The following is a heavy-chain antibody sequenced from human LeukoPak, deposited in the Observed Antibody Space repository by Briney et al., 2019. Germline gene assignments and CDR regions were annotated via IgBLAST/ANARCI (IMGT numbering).Heavy chain of an antibody. Sequence: GGSLRLSCAASGFTFSSYSMNWVRQAPGKGLEWVSSISSSSTYVYYADSVKGRFTILRDNAKNSLFLQMNSLRAEDTAVYYCARATDSSSWWDYYGMDVWGQGTTVTVSS. CDR2: ISSSSTYV. J-gene: IGHJ6*02. V-gene: IGHV3-21*01. CDR3: ARATDSSSWWDYYGMDV. D-gene: IGHD6-13*01. CDR1: GFTFSSYS.